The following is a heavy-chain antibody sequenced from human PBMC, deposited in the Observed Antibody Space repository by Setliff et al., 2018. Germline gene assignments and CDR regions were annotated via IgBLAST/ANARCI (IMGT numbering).Heavy chain of an antibody. D-gene: IGHD1-26*01. CDR1: GGSFSGYS. J-gene: IGHJ5*02. CDR3: ARDNTMVGATDH. V-gene: IGHV4-34*01. Sequence: PSETLSLTCAVYGGSFSGYSWTWIRQPPGKGLEWIGDINHSGSTNYSPSLKSRVTISVDTSKNQFSLRLRSVTAADTAVYFCARDNTMVGATDHWGLGTLVTVSS. CDR2: INHSGST.